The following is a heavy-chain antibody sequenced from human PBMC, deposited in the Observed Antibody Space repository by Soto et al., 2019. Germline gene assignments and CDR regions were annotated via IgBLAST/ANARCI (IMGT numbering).Heavy chain of an antibody. CDR1: GFTFGDYA. CDR2: IRSKAYGGTT. D-gene: IGHD6-6*01. CDR3: TRDYGIAARSYGMDV. V-gene: IGHV3-49*04. J-gene: IGHJ6*02. Sequence: GGSLRLSCTASGFTFGDYAMSWVRQAPGKGLEWVGFIRSKAYGGTTEYAASVKGRFTISRDDSKSNAYLQMNSLKTEDTAVYYCTRDYGIAARSYGMDVWGQGTTVTVSS.